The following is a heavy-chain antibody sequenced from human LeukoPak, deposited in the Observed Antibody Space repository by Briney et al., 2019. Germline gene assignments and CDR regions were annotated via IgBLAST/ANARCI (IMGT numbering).Heavy chain of an antibody. CDR1: GFTFSSYA. V-gene: IGHV3-23*01. J-gene: IGHJ4*02. Sequence: GGSLRLSYAASGFTFSSYAMSWVRQAPGKGLEWVSGISGSGDNTYYADPVKGRFTISRDNSKNTLYVQVNSLGTEDTAAYYCAKGSYYDSSGSFYFDYWGQGTLVTVSS. CDR3: AKGSYYDSSGSFYFDY. CDR2: ISGSGDNT. D-gene: IGHD3-22*01.